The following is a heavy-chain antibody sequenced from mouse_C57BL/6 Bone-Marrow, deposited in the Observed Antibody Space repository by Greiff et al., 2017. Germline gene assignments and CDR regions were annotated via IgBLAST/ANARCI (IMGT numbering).Heavy chain of an antibody. CDR2: ISNGGGST. CDR1: GFTFSDYY. Sequence: EVHLVESGGGLVQPGGSLKLSCAASGFTFSDYYMYWVRQTPEKRLAWVAYISNGGGSTYYPDTVKGRFTISRDNAKNTLYLQMSRLKSEDTAMYYCARRALITAVVSDWYFDVWGTGTTVTVSS. J-gene: IGHJ1*03. D-gene: IGHD1-1*01. V-gene: IGHV5-12*01. CDR3: ARRALITAVVSDWYFDV.